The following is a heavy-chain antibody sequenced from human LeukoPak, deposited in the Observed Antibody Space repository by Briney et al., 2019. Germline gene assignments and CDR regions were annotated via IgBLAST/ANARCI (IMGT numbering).Heavy chain of an antibody. CDR3: ARDRGYGSGTGIDY. D-gene: IGHD3-10*01. V-gene: IGHV4-59*01. J-gene: IGHJ4*02. Sequence: SETLSLTCTVSGGSISSYYWSWIRQPPGKGLEWIGYIYYSGSTNYNPSLKSRVTISVDTSKNQFSLKMNSLTAADTAVYYCARDRGYGSGTGIDYWGQGILVTVSS. CDR2: IYYSGST. CDR1: GGSISSYY.